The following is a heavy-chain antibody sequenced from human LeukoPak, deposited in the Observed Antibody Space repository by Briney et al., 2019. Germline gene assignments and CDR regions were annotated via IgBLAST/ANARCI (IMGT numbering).Heavy chain of an antibody. V-gene: IGHV1-3*01. CDR2: INAGNGNT. D-gene: IGHD3-10*01. J-gene: IGHJ4*02. Sequence: ASVKVSCKASGYTFTSYAMHWVRQAPGQRLEWMGWINAGNGNTKYSQKFQGRVTITRDTSASTAYMELSSLRSEDTAVYYCAAFNMVRGVIINEYYFDYWGQGTLVTVSS. CDR1: GYTFTSYA. CDR3: AAFNMVRGVIINEYYFDY.